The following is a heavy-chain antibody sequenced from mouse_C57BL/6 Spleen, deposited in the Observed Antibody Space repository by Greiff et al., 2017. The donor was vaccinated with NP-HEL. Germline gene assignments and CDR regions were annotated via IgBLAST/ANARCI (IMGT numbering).Heavy chain of an antibody. V-gene: IGHV14-4*01. D-gene: IGHD1-1*01. CDR2: IDPENGDT. CDR3: TTPRSLGVVERAWFAY. CDR1: GFNIKDDY. J-gene: IGHJ3*01. Sequence: DVQLQESGAELVRPGASVKLSCTASGFNIKDDYMHWVKQRPEQGLEWIGWIDPENGDTEYASKFQGKATITADTSSNTAYLQLSSLTSEDTAVYYCTTPRSLGVVERAWFAYWGQGTLVTVSA.